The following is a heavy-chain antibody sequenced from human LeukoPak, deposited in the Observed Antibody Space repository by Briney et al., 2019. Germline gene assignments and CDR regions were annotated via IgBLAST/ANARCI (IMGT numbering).Heavy chain of an antibody. Sequence: GGSLRLSCAASGFTFYNYAMAWVRQAPGKGLEWVSSISNSGDNKYYADAAKGRFTISRDNSKNTVYLQMYSLRGEDTARYYCARDVTEPVFYDPWGQGTLDPVSS. CDR2: ISNSGDNK. J-gene: IGHJ5*02. V-gene: IGHV3-23*01. CDR1: GFTFYNYA. CDR3: ARDVTEPVFYDP. D-gene: IGHD2-8*01.